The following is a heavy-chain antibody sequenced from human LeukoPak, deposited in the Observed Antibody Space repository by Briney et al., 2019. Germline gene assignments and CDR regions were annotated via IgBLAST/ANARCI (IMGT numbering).Heavy chain of an antibody. CDR1: GYTFTSYV. J-gene: IGHJ4*02. D-gene: IGHD1-26*01. Sequence: GASVKVSCKASGYTFTSYVMHWVRQAPGQRLEWMGWINAGNGNTKHSQKFQGRVTITRDTSASTAYMELSGLRSEDTAVYYCARGGSYYTYDYYFDYWGQGTLVTVSS. CDR2: INAGNGNT. V-gene: IGHV1-3*01. CDR3: ARGGSYYTYDYYFDY.